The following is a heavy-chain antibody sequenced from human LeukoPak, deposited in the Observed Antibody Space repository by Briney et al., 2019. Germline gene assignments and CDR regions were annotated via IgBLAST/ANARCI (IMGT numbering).Heavy chain of an antibody. D-gene: IGHD3-10*01. CDR3: ARRTWFGRQDIDY. CDR1: GGSISSYY. J-gene: IGHJ4*02. V-gene: IGHV4-59*12. Sequence: SETLSLTCTVSGGSISSYYWSWIRQPPGKGLEWIGYMYYSGSTNYNPSLKSRVTISVDTSKNQFSLKLSSVIAADTAVYYCARRTWFGRQDIDYWGQGTLVTVSS. CDR2: MYYSGST.